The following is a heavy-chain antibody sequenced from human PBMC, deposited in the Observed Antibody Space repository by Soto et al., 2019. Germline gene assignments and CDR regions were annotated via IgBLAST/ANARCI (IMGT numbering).Heavy chain of an antibody. CDR1: GGSISSGDYY. J-gene: IGHJ2*01. V-gene: IGHV4-61*08. CDR2: IYYSGST. Sequence: SETLSLTCTVSGGSISSGDYYWSWIRQPPGKELEWIGYIYYSGSTNYNPSLKSRVTISVDTSKNQFSLKLSSVTAADTAVYYCARDVNTWYFDLWGRGTLVTVSS. CDR3: ARDVNTWYFDL.